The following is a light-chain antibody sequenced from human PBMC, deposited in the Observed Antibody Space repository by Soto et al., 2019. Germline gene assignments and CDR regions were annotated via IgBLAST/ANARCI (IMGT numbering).Light chain of an antibody. V-gene: IGKV4-1*01. J-gene: IGKJ4*01. CDR3: QQYYSTPLT. CDR1: QSVLYSPNNKNY. CDR2: WAS. Sequence: DIAMTQSPDSLAVSLGERATINCKSSQSVLYSPNNKNYLAWYQQKPGQSPKVLVYWASTRESGAPDRFSGSGSGTDFTLTISSLQAEDVAVYYCQQYYSTPLTFGGGTKVEIK.